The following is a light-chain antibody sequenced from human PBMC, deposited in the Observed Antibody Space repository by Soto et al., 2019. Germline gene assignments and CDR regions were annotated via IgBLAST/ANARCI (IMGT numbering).Light chain of an antibody. CDR1: SSDVGGYNY. CDR2: EVS. V-gene: IGLV2-14*01. Sequence: QSVLTQPASVSGSPGQSITISCTGSSSDVGGYNYVSWYQQHPGKAPKLMIYEVSNRPSGISNRFSGSKSGNMASLTLSGLQAEDEADYYCSSYTSSSTLVFGGGIKVTVL. J-gene: IGLJ2*01. CDR3: SSYTSSSTLV.